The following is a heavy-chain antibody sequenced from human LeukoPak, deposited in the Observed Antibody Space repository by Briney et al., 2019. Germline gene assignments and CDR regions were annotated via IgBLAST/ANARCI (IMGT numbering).Heavy chain of an antibody. CDR2: IYSRGST. J-gene: IGHJ5*02. V-gene: IGHV3-66*03. CDR3: ARDYYGP. CDR1: GFTVSNNY. Sequence: GGSLRLSCAASGFTVSNNYMRWVRQAPGKGLEWVSSIYSRGSTSYVDYVKGRFTISRDNSKNPLFLQMNRLGVEDTAVYYCARDYYGPWGQGTLVTVSS. D-gene: IGHD3-22*01.